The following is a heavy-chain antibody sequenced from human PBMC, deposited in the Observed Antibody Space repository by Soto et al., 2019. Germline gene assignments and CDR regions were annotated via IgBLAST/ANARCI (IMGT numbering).Heavy chain of an antibody. CDR2: IYHSGST. D-gene: IGHD3-22*01. CDR1: GGSISSSNW. J-gene: IGHJ6*02. V-gene: IGHV4-4*02. Sequence: LSLTCAVSGGSISSSNWWSWVRQPPGKGLEWIGEIYHSGSTNYNPSLKSRVTISVDKSKNQFSPKLSSVTAADTAVYYCARNYYYDSSGYYFRTYYYYGMDVWGQGTTVTVTS. CDR3: ARNYYYDSSGYYFRTYYYYGMDV.